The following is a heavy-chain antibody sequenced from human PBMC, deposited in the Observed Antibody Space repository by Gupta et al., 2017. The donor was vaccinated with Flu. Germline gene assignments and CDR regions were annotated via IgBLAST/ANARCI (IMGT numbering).Heavy chain of an antibody. CDR3: AREIQLWLNRGSFCYYGMDV. V-gene: IGHV1-8*01. D-gene: IGHD5-18*01. CDR2: MNPNSGNT. Sequence: QVQLVQSGAEVKKPGASVKVSCKASGYTFTSYDINWVRQATGQGLEWMGWMNPNSGNTGYAQKFQGRVTMTRNTSISTAYMELSSLRSEDTAVYYCAREIQLWLNRGSFCYYGMDVWGQGTTVTVSS. CDR1: GYTFTSYD. J-gene: IGHJ6*02.